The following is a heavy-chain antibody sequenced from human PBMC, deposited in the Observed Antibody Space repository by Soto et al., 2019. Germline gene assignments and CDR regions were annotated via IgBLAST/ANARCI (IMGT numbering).Heavy chain of an antibody. CDR1: GFTFSSYS. Sequence: GGSLRLSCAASGFTFSSYSMNWVRQAPGKGLEWVSYISSSSNTIYYANSVKGRFTISRDNAKNSLYLQMNSLRAEDTAVYYCARHPERIAQIGWFDPWGQGTLVTVSS. CDR2: ISSSSNTI. CDR3: ARHPERIAQIGWFDP. J-gene: IGHJ5*02. V-gene: IGHV3-48*01. D-gene: IGHD6-13*01.